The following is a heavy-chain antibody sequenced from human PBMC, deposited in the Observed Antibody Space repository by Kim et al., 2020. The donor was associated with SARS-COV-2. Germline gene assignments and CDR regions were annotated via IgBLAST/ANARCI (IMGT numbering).Heavy chain of an antibody. CDR3: TRGGLDSSGYYYYYYGMDV. V-gene: IGHV3-49*04. J-gene: IGHJ6*02. CDR1: GFTFGDYA. D-gene: IGHD3-22*01. Sequence: GGSLRLSCTASGFTFGDYAMSWVRQAPGKGLEWVGFIRSKAYGGTTEYTASVKGRFTISRDDSKSIAYLQMNSLKTEDTAVYYCTRGGLDSSGYYYYYYGMDVWGQGTTVTVSS. CDR2: IRSKAYGGTT.